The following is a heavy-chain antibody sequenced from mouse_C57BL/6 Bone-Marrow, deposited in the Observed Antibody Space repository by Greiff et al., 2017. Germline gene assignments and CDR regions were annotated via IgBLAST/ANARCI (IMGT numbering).Heavy chain of an antibody. CDR1: GYSITSGYY. D-gene: IGHD1-1*01. CDR2: ISYDGSN. CDR3: ARRGTTVVAPFDY. J-gene: IGHJ2*01. Sequence: VQLQQSGPGLVKPSQSLSLTCSVTGYSITSGYYWNWIRQFPGNKLEWMGYISYDGSNNYNPSLKNRISITRDTSKNQFFLKLNSVTTEDTATYYCARRGTTVVAPFDYWGQGTTLTVSS. V-gene: IGHV3-6*01.